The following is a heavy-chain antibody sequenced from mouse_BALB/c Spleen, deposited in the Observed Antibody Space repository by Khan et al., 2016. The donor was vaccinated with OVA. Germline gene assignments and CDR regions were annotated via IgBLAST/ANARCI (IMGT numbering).Heavy chain of an antibody. CDR2: INTHSGVP. D-gene: IGHD2-10*01. CDR3: ARGGAAYYGTDGGDMEY. V-gene: IGHV9-4*02. CDR1: GYTFTTAG. Sequence: QVQLQQSGPELKKPGETVRISCKASGYTFTTAGIQWVQKMPGKGLKWIGWINTHSGVPKYAEDFKGRFAFSLEISVNTAYLQITNLKNEDTATSFCARGGAAYYGTDGGDMEYWGQGTSVTVSS. J-gene: IGHJ4*01.